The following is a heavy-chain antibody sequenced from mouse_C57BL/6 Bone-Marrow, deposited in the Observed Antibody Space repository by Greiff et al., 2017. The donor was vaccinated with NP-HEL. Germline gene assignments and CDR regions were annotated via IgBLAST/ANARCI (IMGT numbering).Heavy chain of an antibody. CDR1: GYTFTSYW. Sequence: QVQLQQPGAELVKPGASVKLSCKASGYTFTSYWMHWVKQRPGQGLEWIGMIHPNSGSTNYNEKFKSKATLTVDKSSSTDYMQLSSLTSEDSAVYYCARRYYYGSSYRYFDVWGTGTTVTVSS. CDR2: IHPNSGST. V-gene: IGHV1-64*01. D-gene: IGHD1-1*01. CDR3: ARRYYYGSSYRYFDV. J-gene: IGHJ1*03.